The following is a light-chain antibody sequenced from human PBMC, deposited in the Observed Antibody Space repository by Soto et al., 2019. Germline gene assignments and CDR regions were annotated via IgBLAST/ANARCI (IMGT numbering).Light chain of an antibody. CDR2: AAS. CDR3: QQHNSYPIT. CDR1: QSISSW. V-gene: IGKV1-5*01. J-gene: IGKJ3*01. Sequence: GDMVTITCRPSQSISSWLAWYQQKPGKAPKLLIYAASTLQSGVPSRFSGRGSGTDFTLTISSLQPEDFATYYCQQHNSYPITFGPGTKLDIK.